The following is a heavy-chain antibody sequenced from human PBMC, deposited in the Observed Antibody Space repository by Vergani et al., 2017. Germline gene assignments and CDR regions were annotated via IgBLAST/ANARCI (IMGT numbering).Heavy chain of an antibody. J-gene: IGHJ4*02. CDR2: INHSGST. D-gene: IGHD3-9*01. Sequence: QVQLQQWGAGLLKPSETLSLTCAVYGGSFSGYSWSWIRQPPGKGLEWIGEINHSGSTNNNPSLKSRGTISVDTSKNQFSLKLSSVTAADTAVYYGARATLCDILAGYYILHQFDYWGQGTLVTVSS. CDR1: GGSFSGYS. V-gene: IGHV4-34*04. CDR3: ARATLCDILAGYYILHQFDY.